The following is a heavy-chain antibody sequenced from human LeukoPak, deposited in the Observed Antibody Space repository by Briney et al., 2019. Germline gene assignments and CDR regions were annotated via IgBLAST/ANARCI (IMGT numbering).Heavy chain of an antibody. CDR2: TNPNSGGT. V-gene: IGHV1-2*02. CDR1: GYTFTGYY. J-gene: IGHJ4*02. CDR3: ARDSYSLYYYDSSGYYTY. D-gene: IGHD3-22*01. Sequence: ASVKVSCKASGYTFTGYYMHWVRQAPGQGLEWMGWTNPNSGGTNYAQKFQGRVTMTRDTSISTAYMELSRLRSDDTAVYYCARDSYSLYYYDSSGYYTYWGQGTLVTVSS.